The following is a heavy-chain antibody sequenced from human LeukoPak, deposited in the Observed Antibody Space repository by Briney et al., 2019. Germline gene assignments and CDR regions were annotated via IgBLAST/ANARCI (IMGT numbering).Heavy chain of an antibody. Sequence: SETLSLTCTVSGGSISSYYWSWIRQPPGKGLEWIAYLFYSGSTDYNPSLESRVTISVDTSKNQFPLKLRSVTAADTAVYYCATVAVIRGVTYFDYWGQGTLVTVSS. CDR2: LFYSGST. D-gene: IGHD3-10*01. J-gene: IGHJ4*02. CDR1: GGSISSYY. CDR3: ATVAVIRGVTYFDY. V-gene: IGHV4-59*01.